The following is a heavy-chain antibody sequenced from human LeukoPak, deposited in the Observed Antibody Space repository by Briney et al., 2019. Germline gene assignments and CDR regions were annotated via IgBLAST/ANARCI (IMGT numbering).Heavy chain of an antibody. Sequence: PGGSLRLSCAVSGFTFSTSAMSWVRQAPGRGLEWVSAITTSGSLTFYADSVEGRFTISRDNSTNTLYLLMNSLRADDTAVYYCAKHVFLRGGYSYGFDYWGQGTLVTVSS. V-gene: IGHV3-23*01. CDR1: GFTFSTSA. CDR3: AKHVFLRGGYSYGFDY. CDR2: ITTSGSLT. D-gene: IGHD5-18*01. J-gene: IGHJ4*02.